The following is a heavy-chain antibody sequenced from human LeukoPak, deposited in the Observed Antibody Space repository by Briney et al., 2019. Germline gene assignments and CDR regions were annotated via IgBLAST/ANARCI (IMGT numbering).Heavy chain of an antibody. D-gene: IGHD5-18*01. J-gene: IGHJ1*01. V-gene: IGHV2-5*02. Sequence: SGPTLVKPTQTLTLICTFSGFSLFSSGVGVGWIRQPPGKALEWLALIYWDDDKRYSPSLKSRLTITKDTSKNQVVLTMTNMDPVDTATYYCAHSYGYEYFHHWGQGTLVTVSS. CDR1: GFSLFSSGVG. CDR2: IYWDDDK. CDR3: AHSYGYEYFHH.